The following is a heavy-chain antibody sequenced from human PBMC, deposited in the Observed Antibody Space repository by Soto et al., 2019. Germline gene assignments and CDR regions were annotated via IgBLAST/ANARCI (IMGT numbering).Heavy chain of an antibody. V-gene: IGHV3-53*01. CDR2: IYTGDTP. D-gene: IGHD2-2*01. J-gene: IGHJ5*02. CDR1: RFTVGSSY. CDR3: TRDLMDVVPPADDLFDP. Sequence: LRLSCAASRFTVGSSYVSWVRQASGKGLEWVSVIYTGDTPFYADSVKGRFTISRDNSKNTLYLQMNSLRVEDTAVYYCTRDLMDVVPPADDLFDPWGQGILVTVSS.